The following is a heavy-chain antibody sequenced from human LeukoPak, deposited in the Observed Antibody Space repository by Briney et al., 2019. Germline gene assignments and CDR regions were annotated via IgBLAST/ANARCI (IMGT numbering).Heavy chain of an antibody. CDR2: IYYSGST. CDR3: ARDSIGGDSIDY. Sequence: PSETLSLTCTVSGGSISSSSYYWGWIRQPPGKGLEWIGSIYYSGSTYYNPSLKSRVTISVDTSKNQFSLKLSSVTAADTAVYYCARDSIGGDSIDYWGQGTLVTVSS. CDR1: GGSISSSSYY. V-gene: IGHV4-39*07. J-gene: IGHJ4*02. D-gene: IGHD2-21*02.